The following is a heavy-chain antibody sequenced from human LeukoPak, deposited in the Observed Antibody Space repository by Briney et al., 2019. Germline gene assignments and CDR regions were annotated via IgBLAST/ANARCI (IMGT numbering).Heavy chain of an antibody. J-gene: IGHJ3*02. Sequence: GGSLRLSCAAYGFTFSNYAMNWVRQAPGKGLEWVSAISGGGGTTDYADSVKGRFTISRDNSKNTLYLQMNSLRAEDTAVYYCAKPMVRGAISPALDAFDIWGQGTMVTVSS. CDR1: GFTFSNYA. V-gene: IGHV3-23*01. CDR2: ISGGGGTT. D-gene: IGHD3-10*01. CDR3: AKPMVRGAISPALDAFDI.